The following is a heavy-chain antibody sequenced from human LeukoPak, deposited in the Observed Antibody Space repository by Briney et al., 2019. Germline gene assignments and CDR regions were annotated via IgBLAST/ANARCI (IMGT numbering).Heavy chain of an antibody. CDR2: VKQDGSEK. CDR3: ARDIGYGDY. Sequence: PGGSLRLSCAASGFTFSNYWMAWVRQAPGKGLEWAASVKQDGSEKNYVDSVKGRFTISRDNAKNSLYLQMNSLRAEDTAMYYCARDIGYGDYWGQGTLVTVSS. J-gene: IGHJ4*02. V-gene: IGHV3-7*01. D-gene: IGHD5-12*01. CDR1: GFTFSNYW.